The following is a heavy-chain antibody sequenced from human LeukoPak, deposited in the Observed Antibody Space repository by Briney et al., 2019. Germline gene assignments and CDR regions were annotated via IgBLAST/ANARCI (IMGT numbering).Heavy chain of an antibody. CDR2: ISSSGSTR. CDR3: ARDLRCSYGSDY. D-gene: IGHD5-18*01. Sequence: GGSLRLSCAASGFTFSDYYMSWLRQAPGKGLEWVSNISSSGSTRYYGDSAKGRFTISRDNAKNSLYLQMNSLRAEDTAVYYCARDLRCSYGSDYWGQGTLVTVSS. J-gene: IGHJ4*02. V-gene: IGHV3-11*01. CDR1: GFTFSDYY.